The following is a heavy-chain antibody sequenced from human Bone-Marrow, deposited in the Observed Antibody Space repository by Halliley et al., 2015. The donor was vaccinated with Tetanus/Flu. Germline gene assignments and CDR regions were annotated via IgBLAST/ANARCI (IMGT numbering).Heavy chain of an antibody. Sequence: TLSLTCTVSSVSITNGDYSWSWIRQPPGKGLEWIGYIYRAGLNYYNPSLQSRVTISIDRARNQFSLKMTSMTAADTAIYYCARSRRAAGSSFFESWGQGILVTVSS. V-gene: IGHV4-30-2*01. CDR1: SVSITNGDYS. CDR3: ARSRRAAGSSFFES. D-gene: IGHD2-15*01. CDR2: IYRAGLN. J-gene: IGHJ4*02.